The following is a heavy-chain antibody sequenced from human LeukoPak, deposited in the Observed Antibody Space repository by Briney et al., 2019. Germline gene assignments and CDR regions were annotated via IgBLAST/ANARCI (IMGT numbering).Heavy chain of an antibody. CDR2: IRSKTYGGTT. CDR1: GFTFGDYA. Sequence: GGSLRLSCTASGFTFGDYAMNWVRQAPGKGLERVGFIRSKTYGGTTEYAASVKGRFTISRDDSKSIAYLQMNSLKTEDTAVYHCTTYLGVMDLSYLQYWGQGTLVTVSS. CDR3: TTYLGVMDLSYLQY. J-gene: IGHJ4*02. V-gene: IGHV3-49*04. D-gene: IGHD3-10*01.